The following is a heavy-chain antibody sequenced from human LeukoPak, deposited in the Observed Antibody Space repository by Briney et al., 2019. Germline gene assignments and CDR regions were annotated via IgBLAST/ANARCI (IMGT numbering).Heavy chain of an antibody. CDR3: ARDGLRFLEWSPYLPYYYYYMDV. D-gene: IGHD3-3*01. V-gene: IGHV7-4-1*02. CDR2: INTNTGNP. J-gene: IGHJ6*03. Sequence: GASVKISCKASGYTFTTYAMNWVRQAPGQGLEWMGWINTNTGNPTYAQGFTGRFVFSLDTSVSTAYLQISSLKAEDTAVYYCARDGLRFLEWSPYLPYYYYYMDVWGKGTTVTVSS. CDR1: GYTFTTYA.